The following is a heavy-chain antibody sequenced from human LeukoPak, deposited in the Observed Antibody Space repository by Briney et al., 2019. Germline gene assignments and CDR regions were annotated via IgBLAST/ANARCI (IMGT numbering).Heavy chain of an antibody. J-gene: IGHJ6*03. CDR2: ISSSSSYI. CDR3: ARVDRYYYYMDV. V-gene: IGHV3-21*01. Sequence: GGSLRLSCAASGFTFSSYSMNWVRQAPGKGVEWVSSISSSSSYIYYADSVKGRFTISRDNAKNSLYLQMNSLRAEDTAVYYCARVDRYYYYMDVWGKGTTVTVSS. CDR1: GFTFSSYS.